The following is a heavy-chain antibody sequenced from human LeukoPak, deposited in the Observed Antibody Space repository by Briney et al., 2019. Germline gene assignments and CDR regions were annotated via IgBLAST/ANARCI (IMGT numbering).Heavy chain of an antibody. J-gene: IGHJ4*02. CDR2: IYHSGTT. V-gene: IGHV4-4*02. D-gene: IGHD2-15*01. CDR1: GGSISSSNW. CDR3: ARAFLVGYSPEEYFFDY. Sequence: MSSGTLSHTCTVSGGSISSSNWWSWVRQPPGKGLECIGEIYHSGTTNYNPSLKSRVTISVDKSKNQFSLKLNSVTAADTAVYYCARAFLVGYSPEEYFFDYWGQGTLVTVSS.